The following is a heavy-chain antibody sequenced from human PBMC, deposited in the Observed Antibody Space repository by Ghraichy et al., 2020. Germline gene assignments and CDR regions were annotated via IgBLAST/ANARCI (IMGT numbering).Heavy chain of an antibody. CDR1: GGSISSGGYY. CDR3: ARGPRLGLFDY. V-gene: IGHV4-31*03. CDR2: IYYSGST. J-gene: IGHJ4*02. D-gene: IGHD1-26*01. Sequence: SETLSLTCTVSGGSISSGGYYWSWIRQHPGKGLEWIGYIYYSGSTYYNPSLKSRVTISVDTSKNQFSLKLSSVTAAVTAVYYCARGPRLGLFDYWGQGTLVTVSS.